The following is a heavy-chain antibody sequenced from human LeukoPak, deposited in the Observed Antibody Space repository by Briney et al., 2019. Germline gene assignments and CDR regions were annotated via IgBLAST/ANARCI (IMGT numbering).Heavy chain of an antibody. CDR2: ISSDDIT. V-gene: IGHV3-23*01. J-gene: IGHJ4*02. D-gene: IGHD5-12*01. CDR1: GFTFINYA. CDR3: AKLGIVAPSAYYFDY. Sequence: GGSLRLSCAASGFTFINYAMNWARLAPGKGLEWVSAISSDDITYYADSVKGRFTISRDNSKNTVFLLMNSLRADDTAVYYCAKLGIVAPSAYYFDYWGQGTLVTVSS.